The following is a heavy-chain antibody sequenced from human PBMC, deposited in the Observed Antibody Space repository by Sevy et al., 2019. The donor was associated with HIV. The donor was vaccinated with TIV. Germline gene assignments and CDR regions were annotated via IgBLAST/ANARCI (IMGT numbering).Heavy chain of an antibody. J-gene: IGHJ5*02. V-gene: IGHV3-53*05. D-gene: IGHD3-22*01. CDR3: AKEGYYYDSRGHDWFDP. Sequence: GGSLRLSCAASGFTVSSNYMSWVRQAPGKGLEWVSVIYSGGSTYYADSVKGRFTIFRDNSKNTLYLQMNSLRVEDTATYYCAKEGYYYDSRGHDWFDPWGQGTLVTVSS. CDR2: IYSGGST. CDR1: GFTVSSNY.